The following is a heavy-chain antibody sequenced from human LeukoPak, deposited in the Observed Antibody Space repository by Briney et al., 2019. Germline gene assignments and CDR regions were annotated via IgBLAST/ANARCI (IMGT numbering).Heavy chain of an antibody. V-gene: IGHV4-61*02. CDR2: IYTSGGT. CDR3: AREERFSYNWFDP. D-gene: IGHD3-3*01. Sequence: SETLSLTCTVSGGSISSGSYYWSWIRQPAGKGLEWIGRIYTSGGTDYNPSLKSRVTISLDTSKNQCSLKLSSVTAADTAVYYCAREERFSYNWFDPWGQGTLVTVSS. CDR1: GGSISSGSYY. J-gene: IGHJ5*02.